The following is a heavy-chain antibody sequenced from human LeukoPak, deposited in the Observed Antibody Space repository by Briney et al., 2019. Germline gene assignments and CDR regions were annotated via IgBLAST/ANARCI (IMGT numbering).Heavy chain of an antibody. D-gene: IGHD6-6*01. CDR3: ARDVGARLPGY. CDR1: GFTFSSYAM. J-gene: IGHJ4*02. V-gene: IGHV4-4*02. Sequence: GSLRLSCAASGFTFSSYAMSWVRQPPGKGLEWIGEMYHSGNTNYNPSLKSRAAISVDKSKNQFSLKLSSVTAADTAVYYCARDVGARLPGYWGQGILVTVSS. CDR2: MYHSGNT.